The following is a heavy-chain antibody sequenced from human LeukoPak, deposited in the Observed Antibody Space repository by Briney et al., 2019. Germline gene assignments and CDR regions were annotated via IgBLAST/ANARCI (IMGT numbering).Heavy chain of an antibody. CDR3: AREHGGTMPRFDP. V-gene: IGHV4-39*07. Sequence: KPSETLSLTCAVSGGSISSRRYYWGWIRQPPGKGLEWIGNIFYSGNTYYNPSLKSRVTISVDTSKNQFSLKLSSVTAADTAVYYCAREHGGTMPRFDPWGQGTLVTVSS. CDR1: GGSISSRRYY. CDR2: IFYSGNT. J-gene: IGHJ5*02. D-gene: IGHD1-26*01.